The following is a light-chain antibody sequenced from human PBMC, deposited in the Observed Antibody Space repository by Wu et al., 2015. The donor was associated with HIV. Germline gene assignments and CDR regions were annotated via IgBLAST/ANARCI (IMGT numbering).Light chain of an antibody. CDR3: QQYGSSQYT. CDR1: QSVSSSY. CDR2: GAS. J-gene: IGKJ2*01. Sequence: EIVMTQSPAALSMSPGERATLSCRASQSVSSSYLAWYQQKPGQAPRLLFHGASSRATGIPDRFSGSGSGTDFTLTISRLEPEDSAVYYCQQYGSSQYTFGQGTKLEIK. V-gene: IGKV3-20*01.